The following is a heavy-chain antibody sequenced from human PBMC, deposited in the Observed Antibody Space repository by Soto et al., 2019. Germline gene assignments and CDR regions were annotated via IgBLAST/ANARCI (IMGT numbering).Heavy chain of an antibody. J-gene: IGHJ5*02. CDR2: IYFTGNT. Sequence: SETLSLTCSASGGSITSSSHFWGWVRQPPGKGPEWIGTIYFTGNTYYTPALKSRLTMSIDTSKNEFSLRLNSVTAADTAVYYCAGQTFTIAAASYGRSNWFDPWGQGTLVTVSS. CDR3: AGQTFTIAAASYGRSNWFDP. V-gene: IGHV4-39*01. D-gene: IGHD6-25*01. CDR1: GGSITSSSHF.